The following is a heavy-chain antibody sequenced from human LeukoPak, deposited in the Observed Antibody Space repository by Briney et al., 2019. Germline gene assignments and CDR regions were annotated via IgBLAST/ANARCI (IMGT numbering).Heavy chain of an antibody. J-gene: IGHJ3*02. CDR2: ISGSGGST. CDR1: GFTFSSYA. V-gene: IGHV3-23*01. Sequence: GGSLRLSCAASGFTFSSYAMSWVRQAPGKGLEWVSAISGSGGSTYYADSVKGRFTISRDNSKNTLYLQMDSLRAEDTAVYYCAKDSGYSYGYSDAFDIWGQGTMVTVSS. CDR3: AKDSGYSYGYSDAFDI. D-gene: IGHD5-18*01.